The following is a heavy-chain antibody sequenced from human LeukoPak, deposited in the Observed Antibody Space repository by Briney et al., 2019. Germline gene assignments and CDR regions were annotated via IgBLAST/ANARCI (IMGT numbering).Heavy chain of an antibody. CDR3: ARVIGWYAAETWLGYFDY. CDR2: ISSNGGST. V-gene: IGHV3-64*01. Sequence: GGSLRLSCAASGFTFSSYWMHWVRQAPGKGLEYVSAISSNGGSTYYANSVKGRFTISRDNSKNTLYLQMGSLRAEDMAVYYCARVIGWYAAETWLGYFDYWGQGTLVTVSS. CDR1: GFTFSSYW. J-gene: IGHJ4*02. D-gene: IGHD6-19*01.